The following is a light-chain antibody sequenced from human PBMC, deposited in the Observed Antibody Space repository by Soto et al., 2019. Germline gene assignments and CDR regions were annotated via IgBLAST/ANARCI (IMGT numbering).Light chain of an antibody. Sequence: QAVVTQPPSVSGAPGQRVTISCTGSSSNIGAGYDVHWYQQLPGTAPKLLIYGNSNRPSGVPDRFSGSKSGTSASLAITGLQAEDWADYYCQSYDSSLSGYVVFGGGTKLTVL. V-gene: IGLV1-40*01. CDR1: SSNIGAGYD. CDR2: GNS. J-gene: IGLJ2*01. CDR3: QSYDSSLSGYVV.